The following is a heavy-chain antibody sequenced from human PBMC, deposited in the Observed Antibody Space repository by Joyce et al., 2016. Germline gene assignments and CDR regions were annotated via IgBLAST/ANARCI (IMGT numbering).Heavy chain of an antibody. Sequence: EVQVAEYGGGLVKPGGSLRLSCAASGFTFNVAWMTWVRQAPGKGRDGVGRIKSKTSGETTEYATPVKGRFTISRDESKNTVSLQMNGLRTEDTAVYFCAADVAEVGFGELDHWGQGTLVTVSS. CDR1: GFTFNVAW. J-gene: IGHJ4*02. CDR2: IKSKTSGETT. D-gene: IGHD3-10*01. V-gene: IGHV3-15*01. CDR3: AADVAEVGFGELDH.